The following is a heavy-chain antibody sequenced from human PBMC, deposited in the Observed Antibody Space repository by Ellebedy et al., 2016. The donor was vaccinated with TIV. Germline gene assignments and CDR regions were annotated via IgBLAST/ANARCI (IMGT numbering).Heavy chain of an antibody. Sequence: GESLKISCAASGFTFSSHGMHWVRQAPGKGLEWVAVISFEVRDEYYADSVKGRFTISRDNLRNTLSLQMNNLRTEDTAVYYCAKEAYSSTRYNYYGMDVWGQGTTVTVSS. V-gene: IGHV3-30*18. J-gene: IGHJ6*02. D-gene: IGHD6-13*01. CDR3: AKEAYSSTRYNYYGMDV. CDR2: ISFEVRDE. CDR1: GFTFSSHG.